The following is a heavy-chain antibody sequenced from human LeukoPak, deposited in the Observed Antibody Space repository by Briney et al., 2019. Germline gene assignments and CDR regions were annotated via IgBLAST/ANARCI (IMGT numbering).Heavy chain of an antibody. J-gene: IGHJ4*02. CDR3: AKERGIYSGYDYFDY. D-gene: IGHD5-12*01. Sequence: GGSLRLSCAASGFTFNDYAMSWVRQYPGKGLEWVSAIGGSGGSTYYADSVRGRFTISRDDSKNTLYLQMNSLRAEDTALYYCAKERGIYSGYDYFDYWGQGTLVTVSS. CDR2: IGGSGGST. CDR1: GFTFNDYA. V-gene: IGHV3-23*01.